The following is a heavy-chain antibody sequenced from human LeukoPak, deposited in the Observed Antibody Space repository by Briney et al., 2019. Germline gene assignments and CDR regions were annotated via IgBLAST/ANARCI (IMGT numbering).Heavy chain of an antibody. Sequence: ASVKVSCKASGYTFTSYGISWVRQAPGQGLEWMGWISAYNGNTNYAQKLQGRVTMTTDTSTSTAYMELRSLRSDDTAVYYCARAPRYNWNGIDFNYWGQGTLVTVSS. CDR3: ARAPRYNWNGIDFNY. V-gene: IGHV1-18*01. J-gene: IGHJ4*02. D-gene: IGHD1-1*01. CDR1: GYTFTSYG. CDR2: ISAYNGNT.